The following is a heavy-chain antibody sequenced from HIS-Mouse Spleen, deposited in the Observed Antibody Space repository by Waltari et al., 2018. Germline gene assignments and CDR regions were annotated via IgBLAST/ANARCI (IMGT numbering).Heavy chain of an antibody. J-gene: IGHJ3*02. V-gene: IGHV4-59*08. CDR1: GGSISSYY. Sequence: QVQLQEPGPGLVTPSETLSFPCTVPGGSISSYYRTWFRQPPGKGLEWIGYIYYSGSTNYNPSLKSRVTISVDTSKNQFSLKLSSVTAADTAVYYCAAPGYSSSWYAFDIWGQGTMVTVSS. D-gene: IGHD6-13*01. CDR3: AAPGYSSSWYAFDI. CDR2: IYYSGST.